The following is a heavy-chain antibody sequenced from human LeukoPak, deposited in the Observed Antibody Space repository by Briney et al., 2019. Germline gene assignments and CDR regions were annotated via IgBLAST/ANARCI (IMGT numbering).Heavy chain of an antibody. D-gene: IGHD6-13*01. CDR3: VKDSDELIAAVYNWFDP. CDR1: GFIFSDYY. Sequence: AGGSLRLSCAASGFIFSDYYMSWIRQAPGKGLEWVSAISGSGGSTYYADSVKGRFTISRDNFKDTLYLQMNSLRAEDTAVYYCVKDSDELIAAVYNWFDPWGQGTQVTVSS. CDR2: ISGSGGST. V-gene: IGHV3-23*01. J-gene: IGHJ5*02.